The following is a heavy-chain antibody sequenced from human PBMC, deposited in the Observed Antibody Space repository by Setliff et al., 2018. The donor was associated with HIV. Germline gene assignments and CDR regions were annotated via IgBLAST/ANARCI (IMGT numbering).Heavy chain of an antibody. CDR3: VRSGCNGNICYDSRGWLDS. J-gene: IGHJ5*01. D-gene: IGHD5-12*01. Sequence: SETLSLTCSVSGASSAASVNDFFWSWIRQPPGKGLEWIGRIYSTGSTKYSPTFESRVTMSLDTSKNQFSLNLRSVTAADTALYYCVRSGCNGNICYDSRGWLDSWGQGTQVTVSS. CDR2: IYSTGST. V-gene: IGHV4-4*09. CDR1: GASSAASVNDFF.